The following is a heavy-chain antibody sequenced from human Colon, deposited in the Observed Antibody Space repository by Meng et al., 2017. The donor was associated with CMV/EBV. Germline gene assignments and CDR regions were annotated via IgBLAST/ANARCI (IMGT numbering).Heavy chain of an antibody. J-gene: IGHJ4*02. V-gene: IGHV3-74*01. Sequence: VRLLGPGGGLVRLGGSLRLSCADSVFTFSSYWMHWVRQAPGKGLVWVSRINSDGSSTVYADSVKGRFTISRDNAKNTLYLQMNSLRAEDTAIYYCARVRGQQLVTIDYWGQGTLVTVSS. CDR1: VFTFSSYW. D-gene: IGHD6-13*01. CDR3: ARVRGQQLVTIDY. CDR2: INSDGSST.